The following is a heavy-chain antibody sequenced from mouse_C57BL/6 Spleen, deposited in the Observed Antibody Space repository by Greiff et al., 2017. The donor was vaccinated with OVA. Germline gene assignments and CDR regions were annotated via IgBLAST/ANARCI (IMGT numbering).Heavy chain of an antibody. Sequence: EVKLMESGPGLVKPSQSLSLTCSVTGYSITSGYYWNWIRQFPGNKLEWMGYISYDGSNNYNPSLKNRISITRDTSKNQFFLKLNSVTTEDTATYYCARSVWSYAMDYWGQGTSVTVSS. V-gene: IGHV3-6*01. CDR3: ARSVWSYAMDY. CDR1: GYSITSGYY. D-gene: IGHD2-10*02. J-gene: IGHJ4*01. CDR2: ISYDGSN.